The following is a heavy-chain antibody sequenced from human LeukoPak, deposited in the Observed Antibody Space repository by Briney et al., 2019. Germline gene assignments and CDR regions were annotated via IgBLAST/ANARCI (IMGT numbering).Heavy chain of an antibody. CDR1: GFTFSSYE. J-gene: IGHJ4*02. D-gene: IGHD5-18*01. CDR3: ARERGYSYGYDY. CDR2: ISSSGTTI. Sequence: GGSLRLSCAASGFTFSSYEMNWVRQAPGKGLEWVSYISSSGTTIYYADSVKGRFTISRDNAKNSLYLQMSSLRAEDTAVYYCARERGYSYGYDYWGQGTLVTVSS. V-gene: IGHV3-48*03.